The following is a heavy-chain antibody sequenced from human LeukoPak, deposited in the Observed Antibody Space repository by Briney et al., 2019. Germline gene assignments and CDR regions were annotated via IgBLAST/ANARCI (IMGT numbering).Heavy chain of an antibody. D-gene: IGHD3-3*01. CDR2: ISAYNGNT. CDR1: GYTFTSYG. CDR3: AANNFWSGYYSMDV. V-gene: IGHV1-18*01. J-gene: IGHJ6*03. Sequence: ASVKVSCKASGYTFTSYGISWVRQAPGQGLEWMGWISAYNGNTNYAQKLQGRVTMTTDTSTSTAYMELRSLRSDDTAVYYCAANNFWSGYYSMDVWGKGTTVTVSS.